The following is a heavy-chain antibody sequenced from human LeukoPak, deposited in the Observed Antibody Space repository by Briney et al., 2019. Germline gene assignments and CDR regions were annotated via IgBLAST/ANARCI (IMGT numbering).Heavy chain of an antibody. CDR2: IIPIFGTA. Sequence: SVKVSCKASGGTFSSYAISWVREAPGQGLEWMGRIIPIFGTANYAQKFQGRVTITTDESTSTAYMELSSLRSEDKAVYYCARTAYRITGPEITYYFDYWGHGTLVTVSS. CDR3: ARTAYRITGPEITYYFDY. CDR1: GGTFSSYA. V-gene: IGHV1-69*05. J-gene: IGHJ4*01. D-gene: IGHD1-14*01.